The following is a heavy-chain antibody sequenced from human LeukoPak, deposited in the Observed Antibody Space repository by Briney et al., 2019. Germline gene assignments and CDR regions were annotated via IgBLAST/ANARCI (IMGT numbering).Heavy chain of an antibody. CDR1: GYTFSSYG. J-gene: IGHJ4*02. CDR2: ISAYNGNT. D-gene: IGHD2-15*01. CDR3: ATDCTGGGCYSIY. V-gene: IGHV1-18*01. Sequence: ASVKVSCKASGYTFSSYGISWVRQAPGQGLEWMSWISAYNGNTDYAQKFQGRATMTTDTSTSTAYMELRSLRSDDTAVYYCATDCTGGGCYSIYWGRGTLATVSS.